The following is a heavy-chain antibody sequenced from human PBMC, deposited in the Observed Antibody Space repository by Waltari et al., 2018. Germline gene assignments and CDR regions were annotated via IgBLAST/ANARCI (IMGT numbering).Heavy chain of an antibody. CDR1: GYTFTGYY. CDR3: ARTYREYSSGWYSDY. V-gene: IGHV1-2*02. J-gene: IGHJ4*02. Sequence: QVQLVQSGAEVKKPGASVKVSCKASGYTFTGYYMHWVRQAPGQGLEWMGWINPNSGGTNYAQKFQGRVTMTRDTSISTAYMELSRLRSDDTAVYYCARTYREYSSGWYSDYWGQGTLVTVSS. D-gene: IGHD6-19*01. CDR2: INPNSGGT.